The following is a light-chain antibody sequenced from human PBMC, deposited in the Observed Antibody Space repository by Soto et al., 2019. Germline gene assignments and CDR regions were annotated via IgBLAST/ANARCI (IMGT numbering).Light chain of an antibody. CDR1: QGIGND. CDR2: VAS. CDR3: LQHNSYPRT. V-gene: IGKV1-17*01. Sequence: DTQMTQSPSSLSASVGDRVTITCRASQGIGNDLGWYQQKPGKAPKRLIYVASNLQSGVPSRFSGSGSGTEFTLTISSLQPEDSATYYCLQHNSYPRTFGPGTKVDIK. J-gene: IGKJ3*01.